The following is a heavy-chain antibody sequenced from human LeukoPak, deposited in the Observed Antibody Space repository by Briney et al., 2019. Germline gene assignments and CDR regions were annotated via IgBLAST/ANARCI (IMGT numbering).Heavy chain of an antibody. Sequence: ASETLSLTCTVSGGSISSSSYYWGWIRQPPGKGLEWIGSIYYSGSTYYNPALKSRVTISVDTSKNQFSLKLSSGTAADTAVYYCARHKDGSSWYTFDYWGQGTLATVSS. CDR2: IYYSGST. D-gene: IGHD6-13*01. J-gene: IGHJ4*02. V-gene: IGHV4-39*01. CDR1: GGSISSSSYY. CDR3: ARHKDGSSWYTFDY.